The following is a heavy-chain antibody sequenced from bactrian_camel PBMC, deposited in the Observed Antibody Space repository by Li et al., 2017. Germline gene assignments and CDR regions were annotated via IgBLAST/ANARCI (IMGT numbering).Heavy chain of an antibody. CDR3: ATDSPNSWPEYNY. CDR2: INVGGVST. V-gene: IGHV3S1*01. CDR1: GNFFSICG. D-gene: IGHD6*01. Sequence: QLVESGGGSVQAGGSLKLSCAASGNFFSICGMGWYRQAPGKGLEWVSSINVGGVSTLYADSVKGRFTISRDNAKNTLYLQVNSLKIEDTAVYYCATDSPNSWPEYNYWGQGTQVTVS. J-gene: IGHJ4*01.